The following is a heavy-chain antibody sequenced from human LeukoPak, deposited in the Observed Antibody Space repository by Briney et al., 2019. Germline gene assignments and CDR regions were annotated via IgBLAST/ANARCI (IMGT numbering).Heavy chain of an antibody. D-gene: IGHD7-27*01. CDR1: GFTFDDDA. V-gene: IGHV3-9*01. CDR3: AKDLELGNYYYYGMDV. J-gene: IGHJ6*02. CDR2: VSWNSGSI. Sequence: GGSLRLSCAASGFTFDDDAMHWVRQAPGKGLGWVSGVSWNSGSIGYADSVKGRFTISRDNAKNSLYLQMNSLRAEATALYYRAKDLELGNYYYYGMDVWGQGTTVTVSS.